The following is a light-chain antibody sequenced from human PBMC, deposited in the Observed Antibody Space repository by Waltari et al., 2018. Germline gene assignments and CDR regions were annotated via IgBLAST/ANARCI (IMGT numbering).Light chain of an antibody. V-gene: IGLV1-44*01. J-gene: IGLJ2*01. CDR1: ISNIATNT. CDR2: IND. CDR3: AVWDDSLNGPV. Sequence: QSVLTQPPSVSATPGQTVTISCSGSISNIATNTVNWYQHLPVTAPKLLIYINDQRPSGVPDRFSASKSGTSASLAISGLQSEDEAYYYCAVWDDSLNGPVFGGGTKLTAL.